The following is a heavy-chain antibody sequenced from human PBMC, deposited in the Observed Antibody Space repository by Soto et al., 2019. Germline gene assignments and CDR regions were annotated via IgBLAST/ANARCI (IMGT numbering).Heavy chain of an antibody. V-gene: IGHV3-11*01. CDR1: GFTFSDYY. D-gene: IGHD3-22*01. J-gene: IGHJ4*02. CDR3: ARALHALDYYDSSGHGLDY. CDR2: ISRSGSTI. Sequence: QVQLVESGGGLVKPGGSLRLSCAASGFTFSDYYMSWIRQAPGKGLEWVSYISRSGSTIYYADSVKGRFTISRDNAKHALYLQMNSLRAEDTAVYYCARALHALDYYDSSGHGLDYWGQGTLVAVSS.